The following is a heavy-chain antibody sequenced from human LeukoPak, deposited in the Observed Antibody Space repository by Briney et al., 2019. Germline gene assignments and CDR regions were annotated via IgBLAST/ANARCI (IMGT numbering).Heavy chain of an antibody. CDR3: ATRYGSGSYDY. Sequence: GGSLRLSCAASGFTFSIYSMNWVRQAPGKGLEWVSYISSSSSTILYADSVKGRFTISRDNAKNSLYLQMNSLRAEDTAVYYCATRYGSGSYDYWGQGTLVTVSS. D-gene: IGHD3-10*01. CDR1: GFTFSIYS. J-gene: IGHJ4*02. V-gene: IGHV3-48*01. CDR2: ISSSSSTI.